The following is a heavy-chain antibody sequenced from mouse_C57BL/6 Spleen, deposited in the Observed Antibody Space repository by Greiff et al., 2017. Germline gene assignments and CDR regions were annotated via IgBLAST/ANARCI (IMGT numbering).Heavy chain of an antibody. CDR1: GYTFTDYY. CDR2: INPNNGGT. CDR3: ARPDDYDVDGPWFAY. D-gene: IGHD2-4*01. V-gene: IGHV1-26*01. J-gene: IGHJ3*01. Sequence: EVQLQQSGPELVKPGASVKISCKASGYTFTDYYMNWVKQSHGKSLEWIGDINPNNGGTSYNQKFKGKATLTVDKSSSTAYMERRSLTSEDSAVYDCARPDDYDVDGPWFAYWGQGTLVTVSA.